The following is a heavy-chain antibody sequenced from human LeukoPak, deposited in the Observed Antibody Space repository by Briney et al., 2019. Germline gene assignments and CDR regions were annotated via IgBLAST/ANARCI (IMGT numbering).Heavy chain of an antibody. CDR3: ARAKPIITIFGVVMGDFDY. D-gene: IGHD3-3*01. Sequence: ASVKVSCKASGYTFTSYYMHWVRQAPGQRLEWMGWINAGNGNTKYSQEFQGRVTITRDTSASTAYMELSSLRSEDMAVYYCARAKPIITIFGVVMGDFDYWGQGTLVTVSS. CDR2: INAGNGNT. J-gene: IGHJ4*02. CDR1: GYTFTSYY. V-gene: IGHV1-3*03.